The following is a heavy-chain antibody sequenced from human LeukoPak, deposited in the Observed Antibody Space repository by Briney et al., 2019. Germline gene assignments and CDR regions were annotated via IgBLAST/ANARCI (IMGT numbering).Heavy chain of an antibody. CDR3: ARDGHSSSWPYYFDY. CDR2: ISAYNGNT. D-gene: IGHD6-13*01. Sequence: GASVKVSCKASGYTFTSYGITWVRQAPGQGLEWMGWISAYNGNTNYAQKLQGRVTMTTDTSTSTAYMELRSLRSDDTAVYYCARDGHSSSWPYYFDYWGQGTLVTVSS. V-gene: IGHV1-18*01. CDR1: GYTFTSYG. J-gene: IGHJ4*02.